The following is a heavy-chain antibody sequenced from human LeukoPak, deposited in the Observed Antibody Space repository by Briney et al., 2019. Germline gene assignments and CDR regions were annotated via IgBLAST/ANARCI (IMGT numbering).Heavy chain of an antibody. CDR3: ARDKIVGPTTLDY. Sequence: GGSLRLSCAASGFTFSGYWMSWVRQTPEKGLEWVANIKQDGYEKYYVDSAKGRFTISRDNAKNSLYLQMNSLRADDTAIYYCARDKIVGPTTLDYWGQGTLVTVSA. CDR2: IKQDGYEK. V-gene: IGHV3-7*01. J-gene: IGHJ4*02. CDR1: GFTFSGYW. D-gene: IGHD1-26*01.